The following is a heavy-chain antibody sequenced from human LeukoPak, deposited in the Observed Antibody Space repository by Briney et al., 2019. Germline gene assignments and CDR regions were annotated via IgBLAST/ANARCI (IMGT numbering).Heavy chain of an antibody. CDR2: INPNSGGT. V-gene: IGHV1-2*02. D-gene: IGHD2-2*01. CDR1: GHTFTGYY. CDR3: ARDHCSSTNCVWFDP. Sequence: ASVKVSCKASGHTFTGYYMHWVRQAPGQGLEWMGWINPNSGGTNYAQKFQGRVTMTRDTSISTAYMELSRLRSDDTAVYYCARDHCSSTNCVWFDPWGQGTLVTVSS. J-gene: IGHJ5*02.